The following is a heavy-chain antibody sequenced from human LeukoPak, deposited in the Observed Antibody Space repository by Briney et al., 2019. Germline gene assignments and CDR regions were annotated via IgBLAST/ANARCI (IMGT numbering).Heavy chain of an antibody. CDR3: AREWDSGSYYLGYFDY. J-gene: IGHJ4*02. D-gene: IGHD1-26*01. V-gene: IGHV3-48*03. CDR2: ISRTGNSI. Sequence: GGPLRLSCAASGFTLSSYEMNWVRLAPGKGLEWISYISRTGNSIYYADSVKGRFTISRDDSKNSLYLQMNSLKCEDTAVYYCAREWDSGSYYLGYFDYWGQGTLVTVSS. CDR1: GFTLSSYE.